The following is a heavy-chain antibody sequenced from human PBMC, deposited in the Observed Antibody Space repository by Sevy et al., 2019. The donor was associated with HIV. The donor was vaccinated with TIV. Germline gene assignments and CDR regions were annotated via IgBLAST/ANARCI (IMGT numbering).Heavy chain of an antibody. J-gene: IGHJ3*02. V-gene: IGHV4-4*07. Sequence: SETLSLTCTVSGGSIGSYYWSWIRQPAGKGLEWIGRIYTSGSTNYNPSLKSRVTMSVDTSKNQFSLRLSSVTAADTAVYYCARDWRNRQQLGFDAFDIWGQGTMVTVSS. CDR2: IYTSGST. D-gene: IGHD6-13*01. CDR1: GGSIGSYY. CDR3: ARDWRNRQQLGFDAFDI.